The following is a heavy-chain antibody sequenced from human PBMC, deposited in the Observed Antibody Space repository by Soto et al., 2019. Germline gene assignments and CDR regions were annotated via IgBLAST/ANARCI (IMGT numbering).Heavy chain of an antibody. CDR1: GFSFTSYW. J-gene: IGHJ3*02. CDR2: IYPGNSNT. V-gene: IGHV5-51*01. D-gene: IGHD2-15*01. CDR3: ASDSHCDGGNCPMGGFDM. Sequence: GESLKISCRGSGFSFTSYWIGWVRQMPGKGLEWMGIIYPGNSNTMYSPSFQGQVTISADTALSTTYLQWDTLKPSDTVIYFCASDSHCDGGNCPMGGFDMWGQGTMVTVSS.